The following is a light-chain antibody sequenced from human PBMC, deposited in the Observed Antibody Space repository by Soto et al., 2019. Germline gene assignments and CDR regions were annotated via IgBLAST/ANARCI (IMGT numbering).Light chain of an antibody. J-gene: IGLJ2*01. CDR3: ATWDDDLYTPI. Sequence: QSVLTQPASVSGSPGQSITISCTGTNSDVGGYDRVSWYQHHPGKAPKLLIFEVYNRPSGISDRFSGSKSGDTASLTISGLQAEDEADYYCATWDDDLYTPIIGGGTKLTVL. CDR1: NSDVGGYDR. CDR2: EVY. V-gene: IGLV2-14*01.